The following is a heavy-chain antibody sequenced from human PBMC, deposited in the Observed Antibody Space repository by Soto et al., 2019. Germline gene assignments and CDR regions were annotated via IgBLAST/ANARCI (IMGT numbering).Heavy chain of an antibody. Sequence: EVQLVESGGGLVQPGRSLRLSCAASGFTFDDYAMHWVRQPPGKGLEWVSGITWNSGSKDYADSVKGRLTISRDNRKNSLYLQMNSLRGEDTALYYCTTTYPNDDSRVVAYWGQGTLVTVSS. J-gene: IGHJ4*02. CDR1: GFTFDDYA. CDR2: ITWNSGSK. D-gene: IGHD1-1*01. CDR3: TTTYPNDDSRVVAY. V-gene: IGHV3-9*01.